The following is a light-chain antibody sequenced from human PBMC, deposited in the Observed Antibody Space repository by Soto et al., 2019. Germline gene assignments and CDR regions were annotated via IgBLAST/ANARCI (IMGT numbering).Light chain of an antibody. Sequence: EIVLTQSPDTLSLSPGERATLSCRASQSVSSYLAWYQQKLGQAPRLLIYGAFSRATGIPDRFSGSGSGTDFTLTISRLEPEDFAVYYCQQYGSSPRTLGPGTKVDIK. V-gene: IGKV3-20*01. CDR2: GAF. J-gene: IGKJ3*01. CDR3: QQYGSSPRT. CDR1: QSVSSY.